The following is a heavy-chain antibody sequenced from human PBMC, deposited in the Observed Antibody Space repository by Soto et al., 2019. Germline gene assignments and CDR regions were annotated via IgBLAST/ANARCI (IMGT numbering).Heavy chain of an antibody. V-gene: IGHV3-23*01. D-gene: IGHD3-3*01. CDR1: GFTFSSYA. CDR2: ISGSGGST. Sequence: PGGSLRLSCAASGFTFSSYAMSWVRQAPGKGLEWVSAISGSGGSTYYADSVKGRFTISRDNSKNTLYLQMNSLRAEDTAVYYCAKDERFLEWLLFGIFDYWGQGTLVTVSS. CDR3: AKDERFLEWLLFGIFDY. J-gene: IGHJ4*02.